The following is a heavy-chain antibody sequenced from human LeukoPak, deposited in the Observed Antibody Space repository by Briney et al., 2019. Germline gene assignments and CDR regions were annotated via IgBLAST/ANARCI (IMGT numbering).Heavy chain of an antibody. D-gene: IGHD2-2*01. Sequence: GASVKVSCKVSGYTLTELSMHWVRQAPGKGLEWMGGFDPEDGETIYAQKFQGRVTMTEDTSTDTAYMELSSLRSDDTAVYYCARDGGYCSSTSCPVDYWGQGTLVTVSS. CDR1: GYTLTELS. CDR2: FDPEDGET. CDR3: ARDGGYCSSTSCPVDY. J-gene: IGHJ4*02. V-gene: IGHV1-24*01.